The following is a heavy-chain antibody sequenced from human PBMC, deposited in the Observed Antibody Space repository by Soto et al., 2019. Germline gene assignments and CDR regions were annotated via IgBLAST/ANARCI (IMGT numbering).Heavy chain of an antibody. CDR1: GFTLTNYW. CDR2: IKPDGSLK. CDR3: AQDSFSVPTC. Sequence: LRLSCAVSGFTLTNYWMAWVRQAPGKGLEWVANIKPDGSLKSYVASVKGRFTISRDSANNSLYLQMNSLRAEDTAVYYCAQDSFSVPTCWGRWTMVTVSS. D-gene: IGHD3-16*02. V-gene: IGHV3-7*01. J-gene: IGHJ1*01.